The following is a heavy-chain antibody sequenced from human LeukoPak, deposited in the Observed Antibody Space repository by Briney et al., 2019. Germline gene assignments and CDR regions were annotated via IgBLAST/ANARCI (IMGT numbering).Heavy chain of an antibody. CDR3: AREMTGISAADF. CDR2: ISSDPTSI. J-gene: IGHJ4*02. D-gene: IGHD6-13*01. Sequence: PGGSLRLSCVASGFIFKIYSMNWVRQAPGKGLEWVSHISSDPTSIDYADSVKGRFTISRDNAKNSLYLQMNSLRAEDTAVYYCAREMTGISAADFWGQGTLVTVSS. CDR1: GFIFKIYS. V-gene: IGHV3-48*04.